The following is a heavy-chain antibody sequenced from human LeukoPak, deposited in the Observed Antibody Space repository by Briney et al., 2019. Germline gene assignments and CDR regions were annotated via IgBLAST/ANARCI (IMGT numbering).Heavy chain of an antibody. CDR1: GGSISSYY. CDR3: ARRRDGYNDI. D-gene: IGHD5-24*01. CDR2: IYYSGST. Sequence: SETLSLTCTVSGGSISSYYWSWTRQPPGKGLEWIGYIYYSGSTNYNPSLKSRVTISVDTSKNQFSLKLSSVTAADTAVYYCARRRDGYNDIWGQGTMVTVSS. V-gene: IGHV4-59*08. J-gene: IGHJ3*02.